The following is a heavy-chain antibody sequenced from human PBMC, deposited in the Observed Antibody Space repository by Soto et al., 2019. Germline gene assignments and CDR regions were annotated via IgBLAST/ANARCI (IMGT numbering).Heavy chain of an antibody. CDR3: ARDFEDGVGGAGKTTPGNYYYYGMDV. D-gene: IGHD2-15*01. J-gene: IGHJ6*02. V-gene: IGHV1-3*01. CDR2: INAGNGNT. Sequence: QVQLVQSGAEVKKPGASVKVSCKASGYTFTSYAMHWVRQAPGQRLEWMGSINAGNGNTKYSQKFQGRVTITRDTSASTAYMELSSLRSEDTAVYYCARDFEDGVGGAGKTTPGNYYYYGMDVWGQGTTVTVSS. CDR1: GYTFTSYA.